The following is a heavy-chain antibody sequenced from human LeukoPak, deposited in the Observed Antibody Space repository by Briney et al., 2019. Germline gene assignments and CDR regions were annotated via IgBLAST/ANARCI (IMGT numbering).Heavy chain of an antibody. D-gene: IGHD6-13*01. V-gene: IGHV3-23*01. CDR1: GFTISSYE. J-gene: IGHJ4*02. Sequence: GVSLRLSCAASGFTISSYEMNWVRQAPVKGLERVSSIGSSGGSTHYADSVKGRFTISRDNFKNTLYLQMNSLRAEDTAVYYCAKGHEAAVGKFDYWGQGTLVTVSS. CDR3: AKGHEAAVGKFDY. CDR2: IGSSGGST.